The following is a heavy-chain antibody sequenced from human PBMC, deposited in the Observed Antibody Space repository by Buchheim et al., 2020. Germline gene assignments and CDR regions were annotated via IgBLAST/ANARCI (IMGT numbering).Heavy chain of an antibody. CDR1: GFTVGSNY. CDR3: ARDALPYDILTGYYNGWYFDL. D-gene: IGHD3-9*01. V-gene: IGHV3-66*01. Sequence: EVQLVESGGGLVQPGGSLRLSCAASGFTVGSNYMSWVRQAPGKGLEWVSVIYSGGSTYYADSVKGRFTISRDNSKNTLYLQMNSLRAEDTAVYYCARDALPYDILTGYYNGWYFDLWGRGTL. CDR2: IYSGGST. J-gene: IGHJ2*01.